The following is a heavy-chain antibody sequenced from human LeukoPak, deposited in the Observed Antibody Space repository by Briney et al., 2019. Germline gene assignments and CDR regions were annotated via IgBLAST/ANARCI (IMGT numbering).Heavy chain of an antibody. Sequence: SETLSLTRTVSGASISSSGYYWVWMRQTPGQDLEWIGSIYYSGNTYYNPYLKSRLTIPVDTSKSQFSLKLHSVTAADTAMYYCARGPSWDYGMAVWGQGTTVTVSS. D-gene: IGHD1-26*01. CDR2: IYYSGNT. CDR3: ARGPSWDYGMAV. CDR1: GASISSSGYY. J-gene: IGHJ6*02. V-gene: IGHV4-39*01.